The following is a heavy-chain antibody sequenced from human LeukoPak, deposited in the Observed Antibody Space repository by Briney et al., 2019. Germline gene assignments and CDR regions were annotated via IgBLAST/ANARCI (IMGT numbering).Heavy chain of an antibody. Sequence: SETLSLTCTVSSGSISSSDYYWGWIRKPPGNGLEWIASIYYSGSTYYNPSLKSRVTISVDTSRNQFSLKLTSVTAADTAVYYCARHDPYLSGWSRGVDYWGQGTLVTVSS. D-gene: IGHD6-19*01. CDR1: SGSISSSDYY. CDR2: IYYSGST. V-gene: IGHV4-39*01. J-gene: IGHJ4*02. CDR3: ARHDPYLSGWSRGVDY.